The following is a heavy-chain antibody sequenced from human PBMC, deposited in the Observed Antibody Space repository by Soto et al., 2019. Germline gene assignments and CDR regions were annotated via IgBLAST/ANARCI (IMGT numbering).Heavy chain of an antibody. CDR2: IYYSGST. V-gene: IGHV4-39*01. CDR1: GGSISSSSYY. J-gene: IGHJ6*02. CDR3: ARRGYYYSDYYGMDV. D-gene: IGHD3-22*01. Sequence: SETLSLTCTVSGGSISSSSYYWGWIRQPPGKGLEWIGSIYYSGSTYYNPSLKSRVTISVDTSKNQFSLKLSSVTAADTAVYYCARRGYYYSDYYGMDVWGQGTTVT.